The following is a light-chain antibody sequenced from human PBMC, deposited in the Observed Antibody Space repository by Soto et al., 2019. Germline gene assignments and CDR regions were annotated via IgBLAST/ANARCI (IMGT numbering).Light chain of an antibody. J-gene: IGKJ4*01. Sequence: DIQMTQSPSTLSASVGDRVTITCRARQSINGWLAWYQQKPGKAPKVLISQVSNLESGVPSRFIGSGSGTEFTLTDASLQPDDSATYYCQQYSSYFGGGTKVEIK. V-gene: IGKV1-5*01. CDR1: QSINGW. CDR2: QVS. CDR3: QQYSSY.